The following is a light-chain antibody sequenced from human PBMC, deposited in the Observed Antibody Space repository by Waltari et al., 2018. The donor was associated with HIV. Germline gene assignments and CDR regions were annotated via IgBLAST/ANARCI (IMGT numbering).Light chain of an antibody. V-gene: IGLV2-8*01. CDR2: EVF. Sequence: QSALTQPPSASGSPGQSVTISCPGTSSDVGAYHFVSWYQQQPGKAPKLLIYEVFKRPSGVPDRFSGSKSGDTASLTVSGLQAEDEADYYCSSFATSNTCVFGTGTKVTVL. CDR1: SSDVGAYHF. CDR3: SSFATSNTCV. J-gene: IGLJ1*01.